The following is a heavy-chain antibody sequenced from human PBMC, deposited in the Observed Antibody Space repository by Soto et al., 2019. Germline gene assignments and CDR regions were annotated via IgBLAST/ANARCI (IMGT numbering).Heavy chain of an antibody. CDR3: AREGPFAFDI. V-gene: IGHV3-30-3*01. Sequence: WGSLRLSCAASGFTFSSYAMHWVRQAPGKGLEWVAVISYDGSNKYYADSVKGRFTISRDNSKNTLYLQMNSLRAEDTAVYYCAREGPFAFDIWGQGTMVTVSS. J-gene: IGHJ3*02. CDR1: GFTFSSYA. CDR2: ISYDGSNK.